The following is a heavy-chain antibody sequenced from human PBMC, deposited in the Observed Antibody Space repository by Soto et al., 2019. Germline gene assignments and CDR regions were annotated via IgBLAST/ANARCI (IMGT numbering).Heavy chain of an antibody. CDR3: ARGSYPLASGMDL. CDR2: IIPIFGTA. J-gene: IGHJ6*02. V-gene: IGHV1-69*13. Sequence: VNGSRKSAGYALSVYPSGCVRLTPGQGLEWMGGIIPIFGTANYAQKFQGRVTITADESTSTAYMELSSLRSEDTAVFSCARGSYPLASGMDLWGQ. CDR1: GYALSVYP.